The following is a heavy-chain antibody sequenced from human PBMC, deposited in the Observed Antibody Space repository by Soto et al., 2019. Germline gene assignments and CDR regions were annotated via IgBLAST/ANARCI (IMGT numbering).Heavy chain of an antibody. CDR1: GGTFSSYA. CDR2: IIPIFGTA. V-gene: IGHV1-69*13. D-gene: IGHD2-15*01. CDR3: ARLGPRYCSGGSCYYFY. Sequence: GASVKVSCKASGGTFSSYAISWVRQAPGQGLEWMGGIIPIFGTANYAQKFQGRVMITADESTSTAYMELSSLRSEDTAVYYCARLGPRYCSGGSCYYFYWGQGTLVTVSS. J-gene: IGHJ4*02.